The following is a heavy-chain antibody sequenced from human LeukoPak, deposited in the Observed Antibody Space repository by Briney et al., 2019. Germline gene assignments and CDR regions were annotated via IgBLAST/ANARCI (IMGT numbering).Heavy chain of an antibody. V-gene: IGHV4-34*01. CDR3: ARGPAFYIAAAGYYFDY. J-gene: IGHJ4*02. CDR2: INHSGST. D-gene: IGHD6-13*01. CDR1: GGSFSGYY. Sequence: PSETLSLTCAVYGGSFSGYYWSWIRQPPGKGLEWIGEINHSGSTNYSPSLKSRVTISVDTSKNQFSLKLSSVTAADTAVYYCARGPAFYIAAAGYYFDYWGQGTLVTVSS.